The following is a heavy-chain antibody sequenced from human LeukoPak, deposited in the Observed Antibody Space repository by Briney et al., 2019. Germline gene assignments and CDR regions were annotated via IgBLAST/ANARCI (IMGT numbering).Heavy chain of an antibody. CDR3: AKCHSIVLRGGGYYYYYGMDV. Sequence: GGSLRLSCAASGFTFRNYAMHWVRQAPGKGLEWVAVISYDGSNEFYADSVKGRFTISRDNSKNTLYLQMNSLRAEDTAVYYCAKCHSIVLRGGGYYYYYGMDVWGQGTTVTVSS. CDR1: GFTFRNYA. V-gene: IGHV3-30-3*01. CDR2: ISYDGSNE. D-gene: IGHD2-8*01. J-gene: IGHJ6*02.